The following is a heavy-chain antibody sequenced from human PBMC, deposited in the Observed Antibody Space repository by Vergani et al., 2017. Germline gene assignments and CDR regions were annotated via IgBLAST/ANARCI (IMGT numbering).Heavy chain of an antibody. D-gene: IGHD2-2*01. CDR2: INHSGST. J-gene: IGHJ5*02. Sequence: QVQLQQWGAGLLKPSETLSLTCAVYGGSFSGYYWSWIRQPPGKGLEWIGEINHSGSTNYNPSLKSRVTISVDTSKNRFSRKLSSVTAADTAVYYCARGKGVPAAPTHNWFDPWGQGTLVTVSS. V-gene: IGHV4-34*01. CDR3: ARGKGVPAAPTHNWFDP. CDR1: GGSFSGYY.